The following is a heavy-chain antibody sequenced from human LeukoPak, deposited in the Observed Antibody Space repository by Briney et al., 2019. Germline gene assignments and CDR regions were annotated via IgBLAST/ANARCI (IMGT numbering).Heavy chain of an antibody. CDR2: IKQDGSEI. CDR3: ERSSQGAFDI. CDR1: GFTLSSYW. J-gene: IGHJ3*02. V-gene: IGHV3-7*02. D-gene: IGHD2-15*01. Sequence: PGGSLRLSCAASGFTLSSYWMSWVRQAPGKGLEWVANIKQDGSEIYYVDSVKGRFTISRDNAKKSLYLQMNSLRPEDTAVYYCERSSQGAFDIWGHGKMVTVSS.